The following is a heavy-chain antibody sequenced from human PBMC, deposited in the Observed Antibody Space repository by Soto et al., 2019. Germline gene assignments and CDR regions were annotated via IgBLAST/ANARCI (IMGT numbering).Heavy chain of an antibody. CDR2: ISAYNTNT. CDR1: GYTFTSYH. Sequence: ASVKVSCKTSGYTFTSYHISWVRQAPGQGLEWMGWISAYNTNTNYAQKLQGRVTMTTDTSTSTAYMELRSLRSDDTAVYYCARDTYSSGWYSYYYYGMDVWGQGTTVTVSS. V-gene: IGHV1-18*01. J-gene: IGHJ6*02. CDR3: ARDTYSSGWYSYYYYGMDV. D-gene: IGHD6-19*01.